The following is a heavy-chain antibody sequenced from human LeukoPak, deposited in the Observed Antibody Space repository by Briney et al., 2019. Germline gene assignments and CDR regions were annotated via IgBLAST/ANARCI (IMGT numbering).Heavy chain of an antibody. D-gene: IGHD1-26*01. CDR1: GGSISSSNW. CDR3: ASGSGSYYPFDY. V-gene: IGHV4-4*02. CDR2: IYHSGST. J-gene: IGHJ4*02. Sequence: PSETLSLTCAVSGGSISSSNWWSWVRQSPGKGLEWIGEIYHSGSTNYNPSLKSRVTISVDKSKNQFSLKLTSVTAADTAVYYCASGSGSYYPFDYWGQGTPVTVSS.